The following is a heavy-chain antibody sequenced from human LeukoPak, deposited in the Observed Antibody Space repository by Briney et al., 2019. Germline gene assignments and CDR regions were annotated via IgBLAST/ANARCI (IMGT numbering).Heavy chain of an antibody. CDR2: INHSGST. CDR3: AGGGPSGYDFWSGYRALYYYYYMDV. Sequence: SETLSLTCAVYGGSFSGYYWSWIRQPPGKGLEWIGEINHSGSTNYNPSLKSRVTISVDTSKNQFSLKLSSVTAADTAVYYCAGGGPSGYDFWSGYRALYYYYYMDVWGKGTTVTVSS. D-gene: IGHD3-3*01. CDR1: GGSFSGYY. J-gene: IGHJ6*03. V-gene: IGHV4-34*01.